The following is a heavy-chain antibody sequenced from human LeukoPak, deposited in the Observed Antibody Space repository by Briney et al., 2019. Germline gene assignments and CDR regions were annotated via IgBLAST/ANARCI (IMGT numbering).Heavy chain of an antibody. CDR1: GGSISGTSYY. V-gene: IGHV4-39*07. CDR3: VRLQKVLWTYNYYDSSASSLSWFDP. Sequence: SETLSLTCTVSGGSISGTSYYWGWIRQPPGKGLEWIGSIYYTGSTYYNPSLKSRVTISVDTSKNQFSLKLSSVTAADTAVYYCVRLQKVLWTYNYYDSSASSLSWFDPWGQGTLVTVSS. CDR2: IYYTGST. J-gene: IGHJ5*02. D-gene: IGHD3-22*01.